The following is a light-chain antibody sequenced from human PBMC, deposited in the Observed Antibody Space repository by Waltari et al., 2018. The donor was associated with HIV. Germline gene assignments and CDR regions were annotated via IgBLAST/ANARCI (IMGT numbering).Light chain of an antibody. Sequence: SFELTQPSSVSVSPGQTARITCSGDVLARKYARWFQKKPGQAPLLLIYKDNERPSGIPDRFSGSSSGTTVTLTISGAQVEDEADYYCYSAADSDEVFGGGTKLTVL. CDR2: KDN. J-gene: IGLJ3*02. V-gene: IGLV3-27*01. CDR3: YSAADSDEV. CDR1: VLARKY.